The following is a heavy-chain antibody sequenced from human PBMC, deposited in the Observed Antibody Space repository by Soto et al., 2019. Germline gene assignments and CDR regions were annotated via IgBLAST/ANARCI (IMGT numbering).Heavy chain of an antibody. CDR3: ARDSYAGSGPGY. D-gene: IGHD3-10*01. CDR2: IGISASDI. CDR1: GFTFSSYS. V-gene: IGHV3-21*01. J-gene: IGHJ4*02. Sequence: PGGSLTLSCSASGFTFSSYSINWVRQAPEKGLEWVSSIGISASDIFYADSVKGRFTISRDNAKSSLYLQMNSLRAEDTAIYYCARDSYAGSGPGYWGQGTLVTV.